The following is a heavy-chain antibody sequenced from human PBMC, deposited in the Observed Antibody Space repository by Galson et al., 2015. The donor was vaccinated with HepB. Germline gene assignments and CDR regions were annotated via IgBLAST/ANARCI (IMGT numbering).Heavy chain of an antibody. V-gene: IGHV3-30*04. J-gene: IGHJ4*02. CDR2: ISYDGSNK. CDR1: GFTFSSYA. CDR3: AREYYDYVWGSYRLDY. Sequence: SLRLSCAASGFTFSSYAMHWVRQAPGKGLEWVAVISYDGSNKYYADSVKGRFTISRDNSKNTLYLQMNSLRAEDTTVYYCAREYYDYVWGSYRLDYWGQGTLVTVSS. D-gene: IGHD3-16*02.